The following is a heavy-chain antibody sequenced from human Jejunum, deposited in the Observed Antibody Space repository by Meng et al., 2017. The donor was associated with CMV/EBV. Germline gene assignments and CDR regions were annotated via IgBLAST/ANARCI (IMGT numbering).Heavy chain of an antibody. J-gene: IGHJ2*01. D-gene: IGHD6-19*01. CDR1: GFTFRESP. CDR2: ISSEGNTK. V-gene: IGHV3-30*04. Sequence: SGFTFRESPMHWVRQAPGKGLEWVAVISSEGNTKYFADSVKGRFTISRDNSDDTLYLQMNSVTSEDTAIYSCVRGARSGWKGKWFFDLWGRGTLVTVSS. CDR3: VRGARSGWKGKWFFDL.